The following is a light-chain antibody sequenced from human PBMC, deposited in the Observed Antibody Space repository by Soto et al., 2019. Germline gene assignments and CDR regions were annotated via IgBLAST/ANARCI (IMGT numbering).Light chain of an antibody. CDR1: SSNIGSNT. J-gene: IGLJ3*02. Sequence: QSVLTQPPSASGTPGQWVTISCSGSSSNIGSNTVHWYQQLPGTAPRLLIYNNHQRPSGVPDRLSASKSGTSASLALTEVQSEDEADSYCASWDDSLNAWVFGGGTKLTVL. CDR2: NNH. CDR3: ASWDDSLNAWV. V-gene: IGLV1-44*01.